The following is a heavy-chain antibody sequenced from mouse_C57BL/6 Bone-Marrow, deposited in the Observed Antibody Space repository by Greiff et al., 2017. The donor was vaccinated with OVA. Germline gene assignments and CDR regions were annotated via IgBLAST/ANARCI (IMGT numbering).Heavy chain of an antibody. J-gene: IGHJ2*01. CDR3: ARGLRLLDY. CDR2: IDPNSGGT. Sequence: VKQRPGRGLEWIGRIDPNSGGTKYNEKFKSKATLTVDKPSSTAYMQLSSLKSEDSAVYYCARGLRLLDYWGQGTTLTVSS. V-gene: IGHV1-72*01. D-gene: IGHD3-2*02.